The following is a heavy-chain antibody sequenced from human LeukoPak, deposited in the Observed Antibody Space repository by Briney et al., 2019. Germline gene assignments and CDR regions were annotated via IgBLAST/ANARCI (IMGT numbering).Heavy chain of an antibody. V-gene: IGHV1-18*01. CDR2: ISAYNGNT. D-gene: IGHD3-16*02. CDR3: ARGPGLTDYVWGSYRWGDY. CDR1: GYTFTSYG. Sequence: ASVKVSCKASGYTFTSYGISWVRLAPGQGLEWMGWISAYNGNTNYAQKLQGRVTMTTDTSTSTAYMELRSLRSDDTAVYYCARGPGLTDYVWGSYRWGDYWGQGTLVTVSS. J-gene: IGHJ4*02.